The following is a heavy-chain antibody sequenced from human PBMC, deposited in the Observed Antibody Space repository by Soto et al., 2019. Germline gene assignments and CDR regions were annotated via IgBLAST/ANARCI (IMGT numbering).Heavy chain of an antibody. CDR1: GFTFSTYN. CDR2: INGRGNYI. D-gene: IGHD2-15*01. V-gene: IGHV3-21*03. J-gene: IGHJ4*02. CDR3: AREDGSVGAKAACAY. Sequence: EVLLVESGGGLVKPGGSLRLSCAASGFTFSTYNMNWVRQAPGKGLEWVSSINGRGNYIYYTDAVKGRFTISRDNAKTSLQMQRTSPRAAETAIYYRAREDGSVGAKAACAYWGRGALV.